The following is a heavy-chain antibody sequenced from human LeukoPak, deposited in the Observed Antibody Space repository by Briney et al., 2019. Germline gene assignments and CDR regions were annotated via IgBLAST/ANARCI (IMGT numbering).Heavy chain of an antibody. V-gene: IGHV4-4*09. Sequence: PSETLSLTCTVSGGSISSYYWSWIRQPPGKGLEWIGYIYTSGSTNYNPSLKSRVTISVDTSKNQFSLKLSSVTAADTAVYYCARHFWAPLQLWPHYWYFDLWGRGTLVTVSS. CDR1: GGSISSYY. D-gene: IGHD5-18*01. CDR2: IYTSGST. CDR3: ARHFWAPLQLWPHYWYFDL. J-gene: IGHJ2*01.